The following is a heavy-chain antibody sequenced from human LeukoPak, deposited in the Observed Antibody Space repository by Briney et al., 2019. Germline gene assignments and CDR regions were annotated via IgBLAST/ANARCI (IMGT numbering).Heavy chain of an antibody. D-gene: IGHD3-10*01. J-gene: IGHJ4*02. CDR2: IGGNGGST. Sequence: GGSLRLSCAASGFTFSSYAMSWVRQAPGKGLEWVSAIGGNGGSTYYAEYVKGRFTISRDNSKNTLYLQMDSLRADDTALCYCAKERGWFGECSTYWGQGTLVTVSS. CDR3: AKERGWFGECSTY. CDR1: GFTFSSYA. V-gene: IGHV3-23*01.